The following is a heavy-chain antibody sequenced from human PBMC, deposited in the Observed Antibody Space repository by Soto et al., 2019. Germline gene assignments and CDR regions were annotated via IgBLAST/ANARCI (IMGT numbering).Heavy chain of an antibody. V-gene: IGHV1-46*03. CDR1: GYIFTNYY. CDR3: VRDPSSGYRSFDY. J-gene: IGHJ4*02. CDR2: INLSADRT. Sequence: QVQLVQSGAEVKKPGASVKVACKASGYIFTNYYIHWVRQAPGQGLEWMGIINLSADRTSYAQKSQGRFTVTRDTSTSTVYMELGSLRSEDTAVYYCVRDPSSGYRSFDYWGQGTLVTVSS. D-gene: IGHD3-22*01.